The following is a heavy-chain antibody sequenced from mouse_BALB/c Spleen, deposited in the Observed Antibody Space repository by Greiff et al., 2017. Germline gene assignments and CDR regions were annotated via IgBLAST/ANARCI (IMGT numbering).Heavy chain of an antibody. V-gene: IGHV6-6*02. CDR3: TITTATYYYAMDY. Sequence: EVKLVEPGGGLVQPGGSMKLSCVASGFTFSNYWMNWVRQSPEKGLEWVAEIRLKSNNYATHYAESVKGRFTISRDDSKSSVYLQMNNLRAEDTGIYYCTITTATYYYAMDYWGQGTSVTVSS. J-gene: IGHJ4*01. CDR1: GFTFSNYW. D-gene: IGHD1-2*01. CDR2: IRLKSNNYAT.